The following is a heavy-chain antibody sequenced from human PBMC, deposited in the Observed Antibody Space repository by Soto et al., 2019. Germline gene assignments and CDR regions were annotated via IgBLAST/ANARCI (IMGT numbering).Heavy chain of an antibody. CDR3: ACSRPSYYYDSSGYSYYFDY. D-gene: IGHD3-22*01. CDR2: IIPMFGTA. CDR1: EGTFSSYA. Sequence: GASVKVSCKASEGTFSSYAISWVRQAPGQGLEWMGGIIPMFGTANYAQKFQGRVMITADESTSTAYMELSSLRSEDTAVYYCACSRPSYYYDSSGYSYYFDYWGQGTQVTVSS. V-gene: IGHV1-69*13. J-gene: IGHJ4*02.